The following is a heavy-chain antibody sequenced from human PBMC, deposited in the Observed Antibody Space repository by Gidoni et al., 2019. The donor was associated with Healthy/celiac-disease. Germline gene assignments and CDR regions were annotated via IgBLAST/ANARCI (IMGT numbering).Heavy chain of an antibody. D-gene: IGHD3-22*01. CDR2: IHPSGGST. CDR3: AKAGIVVESRYFQH. V-gene: IGHV1-46*01. J-gene: IGHJ1*01. CDR1: GYTFTSYY. Sequence: QVQLVQSGAEVKKPGASVKVYCKASGYTFTSYYMHWVRQAPGQWLEWMGIIHPSGGSTSYAQKFQGRVTMTRDTSTSTVYMELSSLRSEDTAVYYCAKAGIVVESRYFQHWGQGTLVTVSS.